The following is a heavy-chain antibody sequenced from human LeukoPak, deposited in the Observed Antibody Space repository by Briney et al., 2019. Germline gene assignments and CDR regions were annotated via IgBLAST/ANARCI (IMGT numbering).Heavy chain of an antibody. CDR2: ISYDGSNK. CDR3: ARDRTLGQRDGFILF. D-gene: IGHD5-24*01. CDR1: GFTFSSYA. Sequence: GGSLRLSSAASGFTFSSYAMHWVRQAPGKGLEWVAVISYDGSNKYYADSVKGRFTISRDNSKNTLYLQMNSLRAEDTAVYYCARDRTLGQRDGFILFWGQGTLVTVSP. V-gene: IGHV3-30-3*01. J-gene: IGHJ4*02.